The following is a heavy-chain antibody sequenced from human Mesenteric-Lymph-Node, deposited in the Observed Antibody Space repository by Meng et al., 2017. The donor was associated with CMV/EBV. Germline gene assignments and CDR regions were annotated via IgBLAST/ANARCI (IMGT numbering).Heavy chain of an antibody. J-gene: IGHJ4*02. CDR2: ISPDGSNE. V-gene: IGHV3-30*18. Sequence: ASGLTFSTFAIHWFRQAPGKGLEWVAVISPDGSNEYYADSVMGRFTISRDNSKNTLYLQMNSLRAEDTAVYYCAKALVRNAGVISFGGQGTLVTVSS. D-gene: IGHD3-10*01. CDR3: AKALVRNAGVISF. CDR1: GLTFSTFA.